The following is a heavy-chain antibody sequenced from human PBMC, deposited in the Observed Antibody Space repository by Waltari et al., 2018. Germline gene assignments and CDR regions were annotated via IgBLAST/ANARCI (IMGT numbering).Heavy chain of an antibody. D-gene: IGHD4-17*01. Sequence: QVQLQESGPGLVKPSGTLSLTCAVSGGSISSSNWWSWVRQSPGKGLGWIGEIYQSGSTKYSSSLKSLVTRSVDKAKNQFSLKLSSVTAAYTAVYYCAREVNLRLGSERLKGDDAFDIWGQGTMVTVSS. CDR1: GGSISSSNW. CDR3: AREVNLRLGSERLKGDDAFDI. V-gene: IGHV4-4*02. CDR2: IYQSGST. J-gene: IGHJ3*02.